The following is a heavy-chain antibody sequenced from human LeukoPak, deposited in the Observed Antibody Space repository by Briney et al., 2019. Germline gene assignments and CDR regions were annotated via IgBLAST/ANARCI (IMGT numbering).Heavy chain of an antibody. CDR1: GGSISSYY. V-gene: IGHV4-59*12. Sequence: SETLSLTCTVSGGSISSYYWSWLRQPPGKGLEWIGSIYYSGSTYYNPSLKSRVTISVDTSKNQFSLKLSSVTAADTAVYYCASPSLNWGSRYWYFDLWGRGTLVTVSS. J-gene: IGHJ2*01. CDR2: IYYSGST. CDR3: ASPSLNWGSRYWYFDL. D-gene: IGHD7-27*01.